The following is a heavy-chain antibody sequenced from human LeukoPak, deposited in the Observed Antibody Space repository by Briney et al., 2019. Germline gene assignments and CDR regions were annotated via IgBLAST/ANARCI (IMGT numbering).Heavy chain of an antibody. CDR1: GFTFSSYS. D-gene: IGHD1-26*01. V-gene: IGHV3-48*02. CDR2: ISTSSSTG. CDR3: ARESSGTYYHFDY. J-gene: IGHJ4*02. Sequence: GGSLRLSCAASGFTFSSYSMNWVRQAPGKGLEWVSYISTSSSTGYYADSVKGRFTISRDNAKNSLYLQMNSLRDEDTAVYFCARESSGTYYHFDYWGQGTLVTVSS.